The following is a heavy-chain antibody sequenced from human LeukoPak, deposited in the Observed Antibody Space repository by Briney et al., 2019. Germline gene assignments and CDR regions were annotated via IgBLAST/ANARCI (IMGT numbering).Heavy chain of an antibody. CDR2: MYYSGST. V-gene: IGHV4-39*07. CDR1: GGSIGSSTYY. Sequence: SETLSLTCAVSGGSIGSSTYYWGWIRQPPGMGLEWIGSMYYSGSTYYNPSLKSRITISVDTSKSQFSLKLRSVTAADTAVYYCAREMRSPRGGFDYWDQGTLVTVSS. D-gene: IGHD3-10*01. CDR3: AREMRSPRGGFDY. J-gene: IGHJ4*02.